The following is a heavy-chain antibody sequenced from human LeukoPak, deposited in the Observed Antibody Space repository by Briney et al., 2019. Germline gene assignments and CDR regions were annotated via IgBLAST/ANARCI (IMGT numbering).Heavy chain of an antibody. J-gene: IGHJ4*02. Sequence: SETLSLTCGVHGEFFRAYYWSWIRQAPGKGLEWIGDINHSGTTKYNPSLASRVTISIDTSKNQFSLRVNSVTGADTAVYYCARSSPSGNDYWGQGTLVTVSS. CDR3: ARSSPSGNDY. CDR1: GEFFRAYY. V-gene: IGHV4-34*01. D-gene: IGHD3-10*01. CDR2: INHSGTT.